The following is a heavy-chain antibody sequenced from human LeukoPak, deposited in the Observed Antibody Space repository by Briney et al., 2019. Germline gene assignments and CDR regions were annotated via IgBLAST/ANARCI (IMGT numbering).Heavy chain of an antibody. V-gene: IGHV4-34*01. CDR1: GFTFSDSF. J-gene: IGHJ5*02. D-gene: IGHD2-2*02. Sequence: GSLRLSCAASGFTFSDSFMSWIRQAPGKGLEWIGEVSHDGSTNSNPSLKSRVTISIDTSKNQFSLKLSSVTAADTAVYYCARPLRCVSSNCYMDNWFDPWGQGTLVTVSS. CDR2: VSHDGST. CDR3: ARPLRCVSSNCYMDNWFDP.